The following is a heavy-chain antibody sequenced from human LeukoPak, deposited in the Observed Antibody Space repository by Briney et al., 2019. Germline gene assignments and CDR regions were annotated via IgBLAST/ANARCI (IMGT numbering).Heavy chain of an antibody. CDR2: INPSGGST. D-gene: IGHD3-10*01. CDR1: GYTFTKYY. J-gene: IGHJ6*03. Sequence: ASVKVSCKASGYTFTKYYIHWVRQAPGQGLEWMGLINPSGGSTNYAQKFQGRVTMTRDTSTSTVYMELSSLRSEDTAMYYCARGPRITMIRGGQWYYYMDVWGKGTTVTISS. CDR3: ARGPRITMIRGGQWYYYMDV. V-gene: IGHV1-46*01.